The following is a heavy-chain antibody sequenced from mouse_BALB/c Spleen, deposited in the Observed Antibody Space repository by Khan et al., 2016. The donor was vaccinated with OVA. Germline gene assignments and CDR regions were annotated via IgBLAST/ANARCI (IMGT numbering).Heavy chain of an antibody. Sequence: QIQLVQSGPELKKPGETVKISCKASGYTFTDYSMHWVKQAPGKGLKWMGWINTETGEPTYADDFKGRFAFSLETSASTAYLQINNLKNEDTATYFCAINFLYYYGSSPFAYWGQGTLVTVSA. V-gene: IGHV9-2-1*01. D-gene: IGHD1-1*01. CDR3: AINFLYYYGSSPFAY. CDR2: INTETGEP. J-gene: IGHJ3*01. CDR1: GYTFTDYS.